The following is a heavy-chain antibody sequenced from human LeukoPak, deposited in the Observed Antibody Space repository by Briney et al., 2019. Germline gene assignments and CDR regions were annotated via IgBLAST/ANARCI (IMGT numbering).Heavy chain of an antibody. V-gene: IGHV5-51*01. Sequence: GESLKISCKGSGYSFTSYWIGWVRQMPGKGLEWLGIIYPGDSDARYSPSFEGQVTMSADKSISTAYLQWSSLKASDTAIYYCARRKGYDSSGYSVNWFDPWGQGTLVTVSS. CDR3: ARRKGYDSSGYSVNWFDP. CDR1: GYSFTSYW. D-gene: IGHD3-22*01. J-gene: IGHJ5*02. CDR2: IYPGDSDA.